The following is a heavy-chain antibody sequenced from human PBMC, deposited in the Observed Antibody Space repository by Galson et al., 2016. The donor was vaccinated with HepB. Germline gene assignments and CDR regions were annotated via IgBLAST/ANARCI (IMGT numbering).Heavy chain of an antibody. CDR2: IHHSGKS. CDR3: ARWGEALQPPIRAFDI. Sequence: SETLSLTCTVSGVSISSFYWTWIRQSPGKGLEWICYIHHSGKSNYSPPLKSRVTMSVDTSKNQLSLKLSSVTAADTAVYFCARWGEALQPPIRAFDIWGQGTLITVSS. D-gene: IGHD3-16*01. J-gene: IGHJ3*02. CDR1: GVSISSFY. V-gene: IGHV4-59*01.